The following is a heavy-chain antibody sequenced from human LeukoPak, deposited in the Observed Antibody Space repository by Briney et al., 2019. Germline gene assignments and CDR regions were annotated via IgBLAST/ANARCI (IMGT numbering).Heavy chain of an antibody. V-gene: IGHV3-23*01. CDR1: GFTFSSYA. D-gene: IGHD4-17*01. Sequence: TGGSLRLSCAASGFTFSSYAMTWVRQAPGKGLEWVSAISGSGGRTHYADSVKGRFTISRDNSKNTLYLQMNSLRAEDTATYYCAKLSRGEPNDYWGQGTLVTVSS. J-gene: IGHJ4*02. CDR2: ISGSGGRT. CDR3: AKLSRGEPNDY.